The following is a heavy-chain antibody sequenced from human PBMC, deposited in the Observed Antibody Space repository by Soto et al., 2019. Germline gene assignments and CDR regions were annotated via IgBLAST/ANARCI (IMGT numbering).Heavy chain of an antibody. CDR2: VFHTGTT. CDR3: ARSAGWYAVHS. J-gene: IGHJ4*02. Sequence: QVQLQESGPGLVKPSGTLSLTCAVSGDSVSSPYYWCWVRQPPGKGLEWIGEVFHTGTTSYNPSLRSRLTISMDKSINQFSLDLSSVTAAATAVYYCARSAGWYAVHSWGPGTLVIVSS. CDR1: GDSVSSPYY. D-gene: IGHD6-19*01. V-gene: IGHV4-4*02.